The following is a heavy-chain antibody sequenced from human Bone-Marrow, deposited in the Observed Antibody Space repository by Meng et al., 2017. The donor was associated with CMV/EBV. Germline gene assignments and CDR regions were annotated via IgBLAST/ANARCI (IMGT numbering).Heavy chain of an antibody. Sequence: GGSLRLSCAASGFTFSSYSMNWVRQAPGKGLEWVSSISSSSAYIYYIDSVKGRFTISRDNAKNSLYLQMNSLRAEDTAVYYCARDSPVRSSSGDYYYGMDVWGQGTTVTVSS. J-gene: IGHJ6*02. CDR3: ARDSPVRSSSGDYYYGMDV. CDR1: GFTFSSYS. V-gene: IGHV3-21*01. D-gene: IGHD6-13*01. CDR2: ISSSSAYI.